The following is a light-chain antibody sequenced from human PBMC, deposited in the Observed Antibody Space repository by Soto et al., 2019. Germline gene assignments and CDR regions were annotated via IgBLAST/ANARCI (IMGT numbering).Light chain of an antibody. CDR3: QQSYSSPPT. Sequence: DTQMTQSPFSLSAYLRDRGTITCRASQSISSYLNWYQQKPGKAPKLLIYAASSLQSGVPSRFSSSGSGTDFTLTISSLQPEDFASYYCQQSYSSPPTFGQGTRLEIK. J-gene: IGKJ5*01. V-gene: IGKV1-39*01. CDR2: AAS. CDR1: QSISSY.